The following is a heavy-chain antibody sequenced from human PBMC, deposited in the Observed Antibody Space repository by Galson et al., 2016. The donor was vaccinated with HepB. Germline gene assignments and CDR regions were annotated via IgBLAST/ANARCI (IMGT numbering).Heavy chain of an antibody. J-gene: IGHJ4*02. Sequence: QSGAEVKKPGESLRISCQGSTVNFIRYWISWVRQMPGKGLEWMGRIDPSDSYTKYSPSFQGPVTFSLDKSISTAYLQWSSLKASDTAMYYCAIFYFDSGSYYNPDYWGQGTLVTVSS. CDR1: TVNFIRYW. CDR3: AIFYFDSGSYYNPDY. CDR2: IDPSDSYT. D-gene: IGHD3-10*01. V-gene: IGHV5-10-1*01.